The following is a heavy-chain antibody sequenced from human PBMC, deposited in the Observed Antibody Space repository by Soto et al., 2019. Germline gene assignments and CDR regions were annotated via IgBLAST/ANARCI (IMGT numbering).Heavy chain of an antibody. CDR1: GFTVSSHY. CDR2: IQSGGST. V-gene: IGHV3-66*01. J-gene: IGHJ6*03. Sequence: EVQLVESGGDLVQPGGSLRLSCAASGFTVSSHYMNWVRQAPGKGLEWVSLIQSGGSTFYADCVKGRFTISRDNSKNTLFLKMNSLRVEDTAMYYCSRDDVYCSGGSRYGVPMDVWSRGTTVTVSS. CDR3: SRDDVYCSGGSRYGVPMDV. D-gene: IGHD2-15*01.